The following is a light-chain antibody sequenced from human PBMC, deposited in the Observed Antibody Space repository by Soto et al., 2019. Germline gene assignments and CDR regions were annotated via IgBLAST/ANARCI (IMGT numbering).Light chain of an antibody. CDR2: DAS. Sequence: EVVLTQSPATLSLSPGERATLSCRASQSVGSYLAWYQQKPGQAPRLLIYDASNRATGIPARFSGSGSGTDFTLTISSLEPEDFAVYYCQQRSIWPPLTFGGGTRVDI. CDR3: QQRSIWPPLT. CDR1: QSVGSY. J-gene: IGKJ4*01. V-gene: IGKV3-11*01.